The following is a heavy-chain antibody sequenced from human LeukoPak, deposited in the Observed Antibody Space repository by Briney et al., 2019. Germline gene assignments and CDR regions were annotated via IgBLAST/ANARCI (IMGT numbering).Heavy chain of an antibody. CDR3: ARGGCSSTSCYNHFAYSDYDLALFFDY. CDR1: GFTFSSYW. Sequence: PGGSLRLSCAASGFTFSSYWMSWVRQAPGKGLEWVANIKQDGSEKYYVDSVKGRFTISRDNAKNSLYLQMNSLRAEDTAVYYCARGGCSSTSCYNHFAYSDYDLALFFDYWGQGTLVTVSS. D-gene: IGHD2-2*02. V-gene: IGHV3-7*01. J-gene: IGHJ4*02. CDR2: IKQDGSEK.